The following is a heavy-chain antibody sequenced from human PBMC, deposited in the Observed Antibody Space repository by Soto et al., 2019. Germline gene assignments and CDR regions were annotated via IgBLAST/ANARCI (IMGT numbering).Heavy chain of an antibody. Sequence: SETLSLTCAVYGGSFSGYYWSWIRQPPGKGLEWIGEINHSGSTNYNPSLKSRVAISVDTSKNQFSLKLSSATAADTAVYYCARGRMIFGVVIGWSYYFDYWGQGTLVTVSS. D-gene: IGHD3-3*01. CDR1: GGSFSGYY. CDR3: ARGRMIFGVVIGWSYYFDY. CDR2: INHSGST. J-gene: IGHJ4*02. V-gene: IGHV4-34*01.